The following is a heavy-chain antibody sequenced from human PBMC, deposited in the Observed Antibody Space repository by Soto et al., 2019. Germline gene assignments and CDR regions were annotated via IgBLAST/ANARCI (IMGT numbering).Heavy chain of an antibody. CDR2: IHSSGGT. CDR3: GRLAEAATGHTDLDF. V-gene: IGHV4-39*02. D-gene: IGHD2-15*01. Sequence: SETLSLTCTVSGASIKSRNYFWGWIRQPPGKGLEFVGSIHSSGGTYYNPSLKSRVTVSVDLSNSHFSLSLKSLTATDTAVYYCGRLAEAATGHTDLDFWGQGTLVTAPQ. CDR1: GASIKSRNYF. J-gene: IGHJ4*02.